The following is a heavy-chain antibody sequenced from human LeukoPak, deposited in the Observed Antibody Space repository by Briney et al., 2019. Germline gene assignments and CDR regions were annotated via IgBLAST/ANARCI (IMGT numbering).Heavy chain of an antibody. CDR2: ISWNSGSI. J-gene: IGHJ4*02. V-gene: IGHV3-9*01. D-gene: IGHD3-10*01. CDR1: GFTFDDYA. Sequence: GGSLRLSCAASGFTFDDYAMRWVRQAPGKGLEWVSGISWNSGSIGYADSVKGRFTISRDNAKNSLYLQMNSLRAEDTAVYYCARGSGYFDYWGQGTLVTVSS. CDR3: ARGSGYFDY.